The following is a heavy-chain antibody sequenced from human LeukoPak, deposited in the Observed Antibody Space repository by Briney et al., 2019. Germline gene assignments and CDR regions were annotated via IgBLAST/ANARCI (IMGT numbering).Heavy chain of an antibody. V-gene: IGHV3-30*02. J-gene: IGHJ6*03. Sequence: QSGGSLRLSCAASGFTFSSYGMHWVRQAPGKGLEWVAFIRYDGSNKYYADSVKGRFTISRDNSKNTLYLQMNSLRAEDTAVYYCARDPISPGYGVLHYYMDVWGKGTTVTVSS. CDR3: ARDPISPGYGVLHYYMDV. CDR1: GFTFSSYG. CDR2: IRYDGSNK. D-gene: IGHD4-17*01.